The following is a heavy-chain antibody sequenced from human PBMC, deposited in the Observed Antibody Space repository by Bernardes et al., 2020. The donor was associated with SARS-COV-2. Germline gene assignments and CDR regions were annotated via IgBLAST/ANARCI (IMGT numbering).Heavy chain of an antibody. V-gene: IGHV3-15*01. CDR3: AADLDY. CDR2: IKSQTDGGAT. CDR1: GFNFSEVW. J-gene: IGHJ4*02. Sequence: GGSLRLSCAASGFNFSEVWMSWVRQAPGKGLEWVGLIKSQTDGGATYYATPVRDRFTISRDESTITLYLRMNSLRSEDTDVYYCAADLDYGGQGTLVTVSS.